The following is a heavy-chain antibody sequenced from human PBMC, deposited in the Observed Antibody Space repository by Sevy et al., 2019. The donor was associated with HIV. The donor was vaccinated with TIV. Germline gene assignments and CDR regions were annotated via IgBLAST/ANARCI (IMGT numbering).Heavy chain of an antibody. CDR1: GYSISSRSY. CDR3: ASDITSNWLFFDY. CDR2: MYYSGST. D-gene: IGHD6-13*01. V-gene: IGHV4-38-2*01. Sequence: SETLSLTCAVSGYSISSRSYWGWVRQPPGKGLEWIASMYYSGSTYYNASLRSRVTISLDTSENQFSLKLTSVTAADTAVYYCASDITSNWLFFDYWGQGILVTVSS. J-gene: IGHJ4*02.